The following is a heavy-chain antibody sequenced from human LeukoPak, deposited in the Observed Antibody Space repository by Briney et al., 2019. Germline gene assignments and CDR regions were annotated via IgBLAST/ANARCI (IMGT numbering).Heavy chain of an antibody. J-gene: IGHJ5*02. Sequence: SETLSLTCTVSGCSISSGYYWGWIRQPPGKGLEWIGSIYHSGSTYYNPSLKSRVTISVDTSKNQFSLKLSSVTAADTAVYYCARSTSDWFDPWGQGTLVTVSS. CDR1: GCSISSGYY. V-gene: IGHV4-38-2*02. CDR2: IYHSGST. CDR3: ARSTSDWFDP.